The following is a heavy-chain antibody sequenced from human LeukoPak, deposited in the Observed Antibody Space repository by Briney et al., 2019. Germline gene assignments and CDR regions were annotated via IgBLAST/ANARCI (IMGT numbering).Heavy chain of an antibody. CDR2: INPNSGGT. Sequence: ASVKVSCKASGYTFTGYYMHWVRQAPGQGLEWMGRINPNSGGTNYAQKFQGRVTMTRDTSISTAYMELSRLRSDDTAVYYCARARDGYNCWFDPWGQGTLVTVSS. V-gene: IGHV1-2*06. J-gene: IGHJ5*02. D-gene: IGHD5-24*01. CDR1: GYTFTGYY. CDR3: ARARDGYNCWFDP.